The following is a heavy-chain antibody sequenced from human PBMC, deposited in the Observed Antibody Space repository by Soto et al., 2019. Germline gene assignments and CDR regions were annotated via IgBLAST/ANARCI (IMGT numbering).Heavy chain of an antibody. CDR1: GGSISSGNYY. CDR2: MHTSGST. CDR3: ARDNSKVSVNYAGAAFDI. V-gene: IGHV4-30-4*01. D-gene: IGHD4-4*01. Sequence: QVHLQESGPGLVKPSQTLSLTCTVSGGSISSGNYYWSWIRQPPGKGLEWIGYMHTSGSTDYNPSLNSRLTISVDTSNNQFSLILMSVTAADTAVYYCARDNSKVSVNYAGAAFDIWCLGTLVTVSS. J-gene: IGHJ3*02.